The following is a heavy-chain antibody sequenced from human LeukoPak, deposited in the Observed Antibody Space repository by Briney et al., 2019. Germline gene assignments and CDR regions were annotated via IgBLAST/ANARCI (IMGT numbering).Heavy chain of an antibody. D-gene: IGHD6-19*01. V-gene: IGHV3-30-3*01. CDR3: ARGGEYSSGWYGFDY. CDR2: ISYDGSNK. Sequence: GRSLRLSCAASEFTFSSYAMHWVRQAPGKGLEWVAVISYDGSNKYYADSVKGRFTISRDNSKNTLYLQMNSLRAEDTAVYYCARGGEYSSGWYGFDYWGQGTLVTVSS. J-gene: IGHJ4*02. CDR1: EFTFSSYA.